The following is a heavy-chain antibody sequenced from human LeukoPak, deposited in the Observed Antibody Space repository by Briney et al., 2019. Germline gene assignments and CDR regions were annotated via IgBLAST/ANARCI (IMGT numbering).Heavy chain of an antibody. V-gene: IGHV3-48*03. CDR2: ISSSGNSM. CDR1: GFTFSSYE. CDR3: AIHPFGVVRH. Sequence: GRSLRLPCAASGFTFSSYEMNWIRQAPGKGREWVSYISSSGNSMYYGDSVEDRFTISRDNAKNSLYLHMNSLRAEDTAVYYCAIHPFGVVRHGGQGTLVIVSS. J-gene: IGHJ4*02. D-gene: IGHD3-3*01.